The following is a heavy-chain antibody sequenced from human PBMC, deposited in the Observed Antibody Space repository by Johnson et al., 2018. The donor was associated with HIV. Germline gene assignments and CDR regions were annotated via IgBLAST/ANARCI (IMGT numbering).Heavy chain of an antibody. J-gene: IGHJ3*02. CDR3: ARGENYYDSSGYWDDAFDI. V-gene: IGHV3-30*04. D-gene: IGHD3-22*01. Sequence: QVQLVESGGGVVQPGRSLRLSCAASGFTFSSYAMHWVRQAPGKGLEWVAVISYDGSNKYYADSVKGRFTISRDNAKNSLYLQMNSLRAEDMAVYYCARGENYYDSSGYWDDAFDIWGQGTMVTVSS. CDR1: GFTFSSYA. CDR2: ISYDGSNK.